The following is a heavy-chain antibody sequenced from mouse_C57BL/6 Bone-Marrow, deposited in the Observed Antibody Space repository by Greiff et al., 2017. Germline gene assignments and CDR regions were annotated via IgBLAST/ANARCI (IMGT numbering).Heavy chain of an antibody. Sequence: VQLQQPGAELVMPGASVKLSCKASGYTFTSYWMHWVKQRPGQGLEWIGEIDPSDSYTNYNQKFKGKSTLTVDKSSSTAYMQLSSLTSEDSAVYYCARCDDQSHYWYFDVWGTGTTVTVSS. CDR3: ARCDDQSHYWYFDV. CDR2: IDPSDSYT. J-gene: IGHJ1*03. D-gene: IGHD6-2*01. CDR1: GYTFTSYW. V-gene: IGHV1-69*01.